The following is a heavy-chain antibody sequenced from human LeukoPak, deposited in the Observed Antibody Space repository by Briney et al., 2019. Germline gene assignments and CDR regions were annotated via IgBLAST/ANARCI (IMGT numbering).Heavy chain of an antibody. V-gene: IGHV6-1*01. CDR3: ARGVGLLWFGESTYYYYYMDV. J-gene: IGHJ6*03. D-gene: IGHD3-10*01. Sequence: SQTLSLTCAISGDSVSSNSAGWNWIRQSPSRGLEWLGRTYYRSKWYNDYAVSVKSRITITPDTSKNQFSLQLNSVTPEDTAVYYCARGVGLLWFGESTYYYYYMDVWGKGTTVTISS. CDR1: GDSVSSNSAG. CDR2: TYYRSKWYN.